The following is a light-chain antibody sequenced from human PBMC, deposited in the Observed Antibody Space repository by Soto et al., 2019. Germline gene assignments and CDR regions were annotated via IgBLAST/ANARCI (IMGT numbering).Light chain of an antibody. Sequence: EIVLTQSPGTLSLSPGERATLSCRASQSVSNSYLAWYQQKPGQGPRLLIYGASSRATGIPDRFSGSGSGKDFTLNISRLEPEDFAVYYCQQYAGSPSTFGQGTKVEI. CDR3: QQYAGSPST. J-gene: IGKJ1*01. CDR1: QSVSNSY. CDR2: GAS. V-gene: IGKV3-20*01.